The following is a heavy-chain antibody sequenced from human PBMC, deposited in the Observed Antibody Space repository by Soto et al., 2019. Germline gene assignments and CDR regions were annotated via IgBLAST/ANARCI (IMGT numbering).Heavy chain of an antibody. Sequence: HVQLVQAGAEVKKPGSSVKVSCKASGGTFSSYAISWVRQAPGQGLEWMGGIIPISGTENYAQKFQGRVTLTADESTSTDYLELSSLRSEDTAVHYCARDVPSFGHAFDIWGQGTMVTASS. V-gene: IGHV1-69*01. CDR3: ARDVPSFGHAFDI. CDR1: GGTFSSYA. J-gene: IGHJ3*02. CDR2: IIPISGTE. D-gene: IGHD3-10*01.